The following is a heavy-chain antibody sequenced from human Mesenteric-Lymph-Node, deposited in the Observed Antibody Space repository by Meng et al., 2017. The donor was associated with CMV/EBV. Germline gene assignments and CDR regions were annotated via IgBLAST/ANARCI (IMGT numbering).Heavy chain of an antibody. V-gene: IGHV3-33*01. CDR1: TFSKYE. J-gene: IGHJ5*02. CDR2: IWPDGTNK. CDR3: ARDLRWGRGPVSFGRWFDP. Sequence: TFSKYEMDWVRKAPGKGLEWVATIWPDGTNKYYIDAVEGRFTISRDNSRATLYLQMNSLRAEDTAVYYCARDLRWGRGPVSFGRWFDPWGQGTLVTVSS. D-gene: IGHD4-23*01.